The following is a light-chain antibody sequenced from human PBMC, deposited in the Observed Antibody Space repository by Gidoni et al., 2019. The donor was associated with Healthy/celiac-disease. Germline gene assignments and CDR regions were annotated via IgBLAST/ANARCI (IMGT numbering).Light chain of an antibody. J-gene: IGKJ2*01. CDR3: KQSYSTPHT. V-gene: IGKV1-39*01. CDR1: QSISSY. CDR2: AAS. Sequence: IQMTQSPSSLSASVGDRVTITCRASQSISSYLNWYQQKPGKAPKLLIYAASSLQSGVPSRFSGSGSGTAFTLTLSSLQLEDFATYYCKQSYSTPHTFGQGTKLEIK.